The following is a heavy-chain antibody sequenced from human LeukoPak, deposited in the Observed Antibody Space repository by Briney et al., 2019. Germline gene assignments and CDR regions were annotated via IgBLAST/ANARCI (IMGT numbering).Heavy chain of an antibody. J-gene: IGHJ4*02. CDR1: GYSFTSYW. CDR3: ARTTIVRGVTRHFDY. Sequence: GESLKISCKGSGYSFTSYWIGWVRQMPGKGLEWMGIIYPGDSDTRYSPSFQGQVTISADKSISTAYLQWSSLKASDTAMYYCARTTIVRGVTRHFDYWGQGTLVTVSS. CDR2: IYPGDSDT. V-gene: IGHV5-51*01. D-gene: IGHD3-10*01.